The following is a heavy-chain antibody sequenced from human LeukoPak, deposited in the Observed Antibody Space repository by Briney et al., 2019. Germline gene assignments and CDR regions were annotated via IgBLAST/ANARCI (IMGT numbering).Heavy chain of an antibody. Sequence: TGGSLRLSCAASGFTFSSYAMHWVRQAPGKGLEWVAVISYDGSNKYYADPVKGRFTISRDNSKNTLYLQMNSLRAEDTAVYYCARDGLPMITFGGVIVYWFDPWGQGTLVTVSS. D-gene: IGHD3-16*02. CDR1: GFTFSSYA. CDR3: ARDGLPMITFGGVIVYWFDP. CDR2: ISYDGSNK. J-gene: IGHJ5*02. V-gene: IGHV3-30-3*01.